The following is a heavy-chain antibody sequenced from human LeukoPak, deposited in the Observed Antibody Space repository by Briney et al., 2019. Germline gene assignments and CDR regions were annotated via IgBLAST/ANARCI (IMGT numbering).Heavy chain of an antibody. CDR3: ARWTKSRYFDFHFDY. J-gene: IGHJ4*02. V-gene: IGHV3-9*01. Sequence: GGSLRLSCAASGFTFDDYAMHWVRQAPGKGLEWVSGISWNSGSIGYADSVKGRFTISRDNAKNSLYLQMNSLRAEDTAVYYCARWTKSRYFDFHFDYWGQGTLVTVSS. D-gene: IGHD3-9*01. CDR2: ISWNSGSI. CDR1: GFTFDDYA.